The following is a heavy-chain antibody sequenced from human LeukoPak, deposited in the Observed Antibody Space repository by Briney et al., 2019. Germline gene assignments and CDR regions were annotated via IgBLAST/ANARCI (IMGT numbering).Heavy chain of an antibody. J-gene: IGHJ5*02. CDR2: IIPILGIA. V-gene: IGHV1-69*04. CDR3: ARDISSSWTRNNWFDP. CDR1: GGTFSSYA. Sequence: SVKVSCKASGGTFSSYAISWVRQAPGQGLEWMGRIIPILGIANYAQKFQGRATITADKSTSTAYMELSSLRSEDTAVYYCARDISSSWTRNNWFDPWGQGTLVTVSS. D-gene: IGHD6-13*01.